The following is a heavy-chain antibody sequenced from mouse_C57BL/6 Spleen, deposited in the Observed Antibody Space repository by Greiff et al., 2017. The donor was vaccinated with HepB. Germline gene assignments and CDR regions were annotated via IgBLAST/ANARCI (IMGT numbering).Heavy chain of an antibody. J-gene: IGHJ2*01. CDR3: ARGRGLGYDSFDY. CDR1: GFTFSSYA. CDR2: ISDGGSYT. Sequence: EVHLVESGGGLVKPGGSLKLSCAASGFTFSSYAMSWVRQTPEKRLEWVATISDGGSYTYYPDNVKGRFTISRDNAKNNLYLQMSHLKSEDTAMYYCARGRGLGYDSFDYWGQGTTLTVSS. D-gene: IGHD2-2*01. V-gene: IGHV5-4*01.